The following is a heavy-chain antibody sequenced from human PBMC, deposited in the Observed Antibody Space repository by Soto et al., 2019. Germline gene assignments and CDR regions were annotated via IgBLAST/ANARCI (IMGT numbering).Heavy chain of an antibody. D-gene: IGHD3-22*01. CDR1: GGTFSSYA. CDR3: ASFDYYDSTTDPFDI. J-gene: IGHJ3*02. V-gene: IGHV1-69*13. CDR2: IIPIFGTA. Sequence: SVKVSCKASGGTFSSYAISWVRQAPGQGLEWMGGIIPIFGTANYAQKFQGRVTITADESTSTAYMELSSLRSEDTAVYYCASFDYYDSTTDPFDIWGQGTMVTVSS.